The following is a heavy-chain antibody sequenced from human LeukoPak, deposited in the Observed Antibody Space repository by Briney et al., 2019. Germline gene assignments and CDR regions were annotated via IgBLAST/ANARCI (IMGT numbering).Heavy chain of an antibody. J-gene: IGHJ4*02. Sequence: SETLSLTCTVSGGSISSGGYYWSWIRQHPGKGLEWIGYIYYSGSTYYNPSLKSRVTISVDTSKNQFSLKLSSVTAADTAVYYCASVYDSSGYYPFWGQGTLVTVSS. CDR2: IYYSGST. V-gene: IGHV4-31*03. D-gene: IGHD3-22*01. CDR1: GGSISSGGYY. CDR3: ASVYDSSGYYPF.